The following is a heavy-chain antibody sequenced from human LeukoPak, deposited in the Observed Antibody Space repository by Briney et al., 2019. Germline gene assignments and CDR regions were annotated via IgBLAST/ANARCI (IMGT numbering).Heavy chain of an antibody. J-gene: IGHJ6*03. D-gene: IGHD6-25*01. CDR1: GGSISSYY. CDR2: IYYSGST. V-gene: IGHV4-59*12. CDR3: AAANYYYYYMDV. Sequence: SETLSLTCTVSGGSISSYYWSWIRQPPGKGLEWIGYIYYSGSTNYNPSLKSRVTISVDTSKNQFSLKLSSVTAADTAVYYCAAANYYYYYMDVWGKGTTVTVSS.